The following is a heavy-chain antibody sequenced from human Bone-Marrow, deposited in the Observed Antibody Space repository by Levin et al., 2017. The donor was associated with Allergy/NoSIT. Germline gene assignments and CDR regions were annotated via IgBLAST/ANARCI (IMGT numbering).Heavy chain of an antibody. Sequence: GESLKISCKASGYTFTKFYVHWVRQAPGHGLEWMGVINPDTGSTSYTQNFQDRVTLTRDTSANTVYMQLNSLRSEDTAVFYCARSIAVSGPFDYWGQGTLVTVSS. V-gene: IGHV1-46*01. CDR1: GYTFTKFY. CDR2: INPDTGST. D-gene: IGHD6-19*01. J-gene: IGHJ4*02. CDR3: ARSIAVSGPFDY.